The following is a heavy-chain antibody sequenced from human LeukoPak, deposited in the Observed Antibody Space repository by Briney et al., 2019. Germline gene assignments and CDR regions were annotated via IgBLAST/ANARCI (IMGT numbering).Heavy chain of an antibody. CDR3: ARYGDY. CDR1: GFTFSSYE. D-gene: IGHD3-10*01. Sequence: GGSLRLSXAASGFTFSSYEMNWVRQAPGKGLEWVSYISSSGSTTYYADSVKGRFTISRDNAKNSLNLQMNSLRAEDTAVYYCARYGDYWGQGTLVTVSS. J-gene: IGHJ4*02. V-gene: IGHV3-48*03. CDR2: ISSSGSTT.